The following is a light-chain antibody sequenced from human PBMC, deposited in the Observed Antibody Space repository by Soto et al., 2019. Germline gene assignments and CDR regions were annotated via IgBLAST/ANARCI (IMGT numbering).Light chain of an antibody. V-gene: IGKV3-20*01. CDR2: GAS. CDR3: QQYVSSPWT. J-gene: IGKJ1*01. Sequence: EIVLTQSPGTLSLSPGERATLSCRASQSVSSTYLAWYQQKPGQAPRLLIFGASSRAPGIPDRFSGSGSGTDFSLTISRLEPEDFAVYYCQQYVSSPWTFGQGTKVEIK. CDR1: QSVSSTY.